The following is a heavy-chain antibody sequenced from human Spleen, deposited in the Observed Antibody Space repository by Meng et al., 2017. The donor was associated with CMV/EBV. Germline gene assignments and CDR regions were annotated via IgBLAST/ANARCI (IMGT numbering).Heavy chain of an antibody. CDR3: ARDRPYCSSTSCYDVFDY. D-gene: IGHD2-2*01. Sequence: LSLTCTVSGGFFKSYYWSWIRQAPGKGLEWISHIDKSGSTIYYADSVKGRFTISRDNGKNSLYLQMTNLRAEDTAVYYCARDRPYCSSTSCYDVFDYWGQGTLVTVSS. V-gene: IGHV3-11*01. CDR2: IDKSGSTI. J-gene: IGHJ4*02. CDR1: GGFFKSYY.